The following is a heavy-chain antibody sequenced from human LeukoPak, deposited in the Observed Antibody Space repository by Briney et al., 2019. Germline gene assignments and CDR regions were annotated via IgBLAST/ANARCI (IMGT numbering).Heavy chain of an antibody. CDR3: ARFGRGNFDY. J-gene: IGHJ4*02. D-gene: IGHD3-16*01. Sequence: SETLSLTCTVSGGSISSYYWSWIRQPPGKGLEWIGYIYYSGSTNYNPSLKSRVTISVDTSKNQFSLKLSSVTAADTAVYYCARFGRGNFDYWGQGTLVTVSS. CDR1: GGSISSYY. CDR2: IYYSGST. V-gene: IGHV4-59*08.